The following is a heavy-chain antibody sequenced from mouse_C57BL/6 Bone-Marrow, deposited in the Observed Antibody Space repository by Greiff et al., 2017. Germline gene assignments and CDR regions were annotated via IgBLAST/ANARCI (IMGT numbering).Heavy chain of an antibody. CDR3: ARGGYSNYVWFAY. CDR2: IHPNSGST. D-gene: IGHD2-5*01. V-gene: IGHV1-64*01. Sequence: VKLMESGAELVKPGASVKLSCKASGYTFTSYWMHWVKQRPGQGLEWIGMIHPNSGSTNYNEKFKSKATLTVDKSSSTAYMQLSSLTSEDSAVYYCARGGYSNYVWFAYWGQGTLVTVSA. CDR1: GYTFTSYW. J-gene: IGHJ3*01.